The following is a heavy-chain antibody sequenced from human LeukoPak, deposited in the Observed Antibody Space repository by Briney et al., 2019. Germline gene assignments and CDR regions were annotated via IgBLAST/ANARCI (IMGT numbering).Heavy chain of an antibody. D-gene: IGHD4-17*01. CDR2: ISSGSGSTL. CDR3: VRCYGNWYFDL. CDR1: EFTFSSYE. J-gene: IGHJ2*01. Sequence: GGSLRLSCAASEFTFSSYEMNWVRQAPGKGLEWVSYISSGSGSTLYYADSVKGRFTFSRDNAKNSLYLQMNSLRAEDTAVYYCVRCYGNWYFDLWGRGTLVTVSS. V-gene: IGHV3-48*03.